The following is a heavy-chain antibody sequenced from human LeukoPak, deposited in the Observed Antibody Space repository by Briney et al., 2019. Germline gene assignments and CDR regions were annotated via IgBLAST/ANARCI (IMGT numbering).Heavy chain of an antibody. CDR2: ISAGGHTT. CDR1: GFTFSSYV. Sequence: GGSLRLSCAASGFTFSSYVMNWVRQAPGMELEWVSVISAGGHTTYYADSVKGRFTISRDNSKNTMYLQMNSLRAEDTAVYYCAKRALSPDNAAFECWGQGTLVTVSS. CDR3: AKRALSPDNAAFEC. V-gene: IGHV3-23*01. D-gene: IGHD3-16*02. J-gene: IGHJ4*02.